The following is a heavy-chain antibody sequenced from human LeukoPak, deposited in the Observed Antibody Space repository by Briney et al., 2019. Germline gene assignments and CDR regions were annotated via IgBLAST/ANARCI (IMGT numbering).Heavy chain of an antibody. V-gene: IGHV3-21*01. Sequence: TGGSLRLSCAASGFTFSSYSMNWVRQAPGKGLEWVSSISSSSSYIYYADSVKGRFTISRDNAKNSLYLQMNSLRAEDTAVYYCARDPQYYDILTGYYMYYFDYWGQGTLVTVSS. CDR1: GFTFSSYS. CDR3: ARDPQYYDILTGYYMYYFDY. J-gene: IGHJ4*02. D-gene: IGHD3-9*01. CDR2: ISSSSSYI.